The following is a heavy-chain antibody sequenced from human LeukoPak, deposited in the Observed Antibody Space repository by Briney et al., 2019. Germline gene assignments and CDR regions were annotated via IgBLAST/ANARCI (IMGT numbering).Heavy chain of an antibody. V-gene: IGHV1-46*01. CDR1: GYTFTSYY. Sequence: ASVKVSCKASGYTFTSYYMHWVRQAPGQGLEWMGIINPSGGNTGYAQKFQGRVTITRNTSISTAYMELSSLRSEDTAVYYCARDGEYSSSSYAFDIWGQGTMVTVSS. CDR2: INPSGGNT. CDR3: ARDGEYSSSSYAFDI. J-gene: IGHJ3*02. D-gene: IGHD6-6*01.